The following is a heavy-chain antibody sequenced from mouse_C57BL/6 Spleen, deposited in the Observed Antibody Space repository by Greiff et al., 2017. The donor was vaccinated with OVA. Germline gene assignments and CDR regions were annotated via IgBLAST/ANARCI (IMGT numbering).Heavy chain of an antibody. CDR2: INPSNGGT. J-gene: IGHJ2*01. Sequence: QVQLKQPGTELVKPGASVKLSCKASGYNFTSYWMHWVKQRPGQGLEWIGNINPSNGGTNYNEKFKSKATLTVDKSSSTAYMQLSSLTSEDSAVYYCASYYYGSSPYYFDYWGQGTTLTVSS. D-gene: IGHD1-1*01. CDR3: ASYYYGSSPYYFDY. V-gene: IGHV1-53*01. CDR1: GYNFTSYW.